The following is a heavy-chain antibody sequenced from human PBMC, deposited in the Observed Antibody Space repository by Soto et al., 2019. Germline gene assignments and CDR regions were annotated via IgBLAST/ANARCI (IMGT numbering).Heavy chain of an antibody. CDR3: AREGKPYYYGSGSHYKAFDI. J-gene: IGHJ3*02. Sequence: GGSLRLSCAASGFTFSSYSMNWVRQAPGKGLEWVSSISSSSSYIYYADSVKGRFTISRDNAKNSLYLQMNSLRAEDTAVYYCAREGKPYYYGSGSHYKAFDIWGQGTMVTVS. V-gene: IGHV3-21*01. CDR2: ISSSSSYI. CDR1: GFTFSSYS. D-gene: IGHD3-10*01.